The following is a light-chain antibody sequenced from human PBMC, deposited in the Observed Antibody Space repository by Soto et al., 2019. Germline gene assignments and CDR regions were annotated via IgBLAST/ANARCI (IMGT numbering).Light chain of an antibody. V-gene: IGKV1-5*03. J-gene: IGKJ1*01. CDR3: QQYGSSSPWT. CDR2: KAS. CDR1: HSIISW. Sequence: DIQMTQSPSTLSASVGDRVTITCRASHSIISWLAWYQQKPGKAPKLLIYKASSLETGVPSRFSGSGSGTEFTLIISSLQPDDFASYYCQQYGSSSPWTFGQGTKVEIK.